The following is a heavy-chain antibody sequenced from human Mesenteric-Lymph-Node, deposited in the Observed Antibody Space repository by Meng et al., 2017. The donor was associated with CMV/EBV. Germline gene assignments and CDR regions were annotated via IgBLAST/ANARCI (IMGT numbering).Heavy chain of an antibody. CDR1: GFTFSSYW. CDR2: INSDGTRT. D-gene: IGHD5-24*01. CDR3: TRVGNGDGYNPVVY. Sequence: SGFTFSSYWMHWVRQAPGKGLVWVSRINSDGTRTSYADSVKGRFTISRDNAKNTLYLQMNSLRAEDTAVYFCTRVGNGDGYNPVVYWGQGTLVTVSS. J-gene: IGHJ4*02. V-gene: IGHV3-74*01.